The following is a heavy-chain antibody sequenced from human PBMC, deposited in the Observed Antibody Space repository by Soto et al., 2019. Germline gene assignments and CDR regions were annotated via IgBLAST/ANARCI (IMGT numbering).Heavy chain of an antibody. CDR1: GFSFSKFA. V-gene: IGHV3-33*01. CDR2: IWFDGSKR. J-gene: IGHJ4*02. Sequence: GGSLRLSCAASGFSFSKFAMHWVRQAPGKGLECVAVIWFDGSKRDYADSVKGRFTVSRDNSENTLSLQMNNLRAEDTGVYYCPREADRSGYPVYFDSWGQGTVVTVSS. D-gene: IGHD3-22*01. CDR3: PREADRSGYPVYFDS.